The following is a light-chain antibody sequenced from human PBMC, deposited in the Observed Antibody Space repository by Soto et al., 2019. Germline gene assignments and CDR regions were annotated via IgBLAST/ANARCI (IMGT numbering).Light chain of an antibody. CDR2: GAS. V-gene: IGKV1-39*01. CDR1: QRIANY. J-gene: IGKJ2*01. Sequence: DIQMTQSPSSLSASVGDRVTITCRASQRIANYLNWYQQRPGKAPKLRSCGASTLQIAVPSRFSGSGSGTDLPLTISTLQPEDFATYYCQQTYTTPHTVGQGTKLEIK. CDR3: QQTYTTPHT.